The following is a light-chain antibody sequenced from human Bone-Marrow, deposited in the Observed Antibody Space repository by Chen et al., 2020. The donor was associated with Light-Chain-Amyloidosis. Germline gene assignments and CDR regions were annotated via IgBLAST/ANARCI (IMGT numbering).Light chain of an antibody. CDR1: SGSIANNY. J-gene: IGLJ3*02. V-gene: IGLV6-57*01. CDR3: QSYQGSSQGV. CDR2: EDD. Sequence: NFMLTQPHYATVSPGKTVIITCTRSSGSIANNYVQWYQQRPSSSRTTVIYEDDQRPSGVPDRFSGSIDSSATSASLTISGLTTDEEAYYYCQSYQGSSQGVFGGGTKLTVL.